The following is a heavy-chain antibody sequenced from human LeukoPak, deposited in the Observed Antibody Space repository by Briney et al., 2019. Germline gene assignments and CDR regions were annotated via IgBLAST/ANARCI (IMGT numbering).Heavy chain of an antibody. CDR2: ISNSDGST. CDR3: AKSLGVGGYTRYKGFDQ. Sequence: GGSLRLSCAASGFTFSSYAMTWVRQAPGKGLEWVSSISNSDGSTYYADFVKGRFTIPRDNSKNTLHLQMNSLRAEDTAVYYCAKSLGVGGYTRYKGFDQWGQGTLVTVSS. V-gene: IGHV3-23*01. CDR1: GFTFSSYA. J-gene: IGHJ4*02. D-gene: IGHD5-24*01.